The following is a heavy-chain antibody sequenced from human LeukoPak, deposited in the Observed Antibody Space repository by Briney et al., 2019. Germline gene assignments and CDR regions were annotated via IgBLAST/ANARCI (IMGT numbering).Heavy chain of an antibody. Sequence: GGSLRLSCAASGFTFNNYAMSWVRQAPGKGLDWISAITGGGDDTYYADSVKGRFTISRDNSKNTLYLQMNSLRVEDTAVYYCAKGSSSSRPYYFDYWGQGALVTVSS. CDR2: ITGGGDDT. J-gene: IGHJ4*02. V-gene: IGHV3-23*01. D-gene: IGHD6-6*01. CDR3: AKGSSSSRPYYFDY. CDR1: GFTFNNYA.